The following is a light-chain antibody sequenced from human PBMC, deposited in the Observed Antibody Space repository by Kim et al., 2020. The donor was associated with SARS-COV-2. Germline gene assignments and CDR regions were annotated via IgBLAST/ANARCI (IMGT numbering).Light chain of an antibody. CDR2: AAS. V-gene: IGKV1-39*01. CDR1: QSISSY. CDR3: QQSYSTPPEDS. J-gene: IGKJ2*03. Sequence: DIQMTQSPSSLSASVGDRVTITCRASQSISSYLNWYQQKPGKAPKLLIYAASSLQSGVPSRFSGSGSGTDFTLTISSLQPEDFATYYCQQSYSTPPEDSFGQGTKLGI.